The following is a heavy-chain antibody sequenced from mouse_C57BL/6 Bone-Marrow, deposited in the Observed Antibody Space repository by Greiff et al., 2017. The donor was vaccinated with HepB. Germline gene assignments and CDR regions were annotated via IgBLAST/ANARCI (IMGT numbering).Heavy chain of an antibody. V-gene: IGHV1-15*01. CDR2: IDPETGGT. J-gene: IGHJ3*01. Sequence: QVQLQQSGAELVRPGASVTLSCKASGYTFTDYEMHWVKQTPVHGLEWIGAIDPETGGTAYNQKFKGKAILTADKSSSTAYMGLRSLTSEDSAVYYCTSPLTSWFAYWGQGTLVTVSA. CDR3: TSPLTSWFAY. D-gene: IGHD4-1*01. CDR1: GYTFTDYE.